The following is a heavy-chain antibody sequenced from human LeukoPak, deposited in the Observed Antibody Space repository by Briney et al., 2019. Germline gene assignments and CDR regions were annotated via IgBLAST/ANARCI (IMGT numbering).Heavy chain of an antibody. CDR3: AKADTGYYMYYFVH. V-gene: IGHV3-23*01. D-gene: IGHD3-22*01. CDR2: ISGSGGTT. Sequence: PGGTLRLSCAASGFTFSSYGMSWVRQAPGKGLEWVSAISGSGGTTYYADSVKGRFTISRDNSRDTLYLQMNNLSSEDTAVYFCAKADTGYYMYYFVHWGQGTLVTVSS. J-gene: IGHJ4*02. CDR1: GFTFSSYG.